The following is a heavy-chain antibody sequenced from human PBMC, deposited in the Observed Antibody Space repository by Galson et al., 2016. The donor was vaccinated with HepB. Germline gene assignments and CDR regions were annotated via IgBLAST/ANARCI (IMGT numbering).Heavy chain of an antibody. J-gene: IGHJ3*02. V-gene: IGHV3-11*06. CDR2: ISSTSSYI. CDR3: ARPRAQPDDAFDI. D-gene: IGHD2-2*01. CDR1: GLTFSDYY. Sequence: SLRLSCAASGLTFSDYYMTWIRQAPGKGLEWVSYISSTSSYIRYADSVKGRFPISRDNAKNSLYLQMDSLRAEDTAVYYCARPRAQPDDAFDIWGQGTMVTVSS.